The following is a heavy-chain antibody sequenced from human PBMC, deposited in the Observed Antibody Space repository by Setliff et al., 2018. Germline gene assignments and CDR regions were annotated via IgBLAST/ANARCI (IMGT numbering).Heavy chain of an antibody. CDR2: INHRGST. Sequence: PSETLSLTCAAYGGTFSDYYWTWIRQPPGKGLEWIGEINHRGSTNYNPSLKSRATISIDTSKDQFSLKLISMSAADTAVYYCAREGPETGALDYWGQGTLVTVSS. J-gene: IGHJ4*02. CDR1: GGTFSDYY. CDR3: AREGPETGALDY. D-gene: IGHD1-1*01. V-gene: IGHV4-34*01.